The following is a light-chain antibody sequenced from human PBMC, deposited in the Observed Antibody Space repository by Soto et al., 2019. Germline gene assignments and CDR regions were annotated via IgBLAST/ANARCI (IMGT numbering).Light chain of an antibody. V-gene: IGKV3-20*01. CDR2: GAS. CDR1: QSVTSNY. CDR3: QQYGSSPPYT. Sequence: EIVLTQSPGTLSLSPGERATLSCMASQSVTSNYLAWYQQKPGQAPRLLLYGASSRATGIPDRISGSGSGTDFHLAISRLEPEDFAVYYCQQYGSSPPYTFGQGTKLEIK. J-gene: IGKJ2*01.